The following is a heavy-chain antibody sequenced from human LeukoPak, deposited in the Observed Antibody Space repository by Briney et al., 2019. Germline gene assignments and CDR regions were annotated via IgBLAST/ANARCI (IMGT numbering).Heavy chain of an antibody. V-gene: IGHV4-34*01. J-gene: IGHJ4*02. CDR2: INHSGST. D-gene: IGHD6-13*01. CDR1: GGSFSGYY. Sequence: SETLSLTCAVYGGSFSGYYWSWIRQPPGKGLEWIGEINHSGSTNYNPSLKSRVTISVDTSKNQFSLKLGSVTAADTAVYYCASPSRPSSSGPTFDYWGQGTLVTVSS. CDR3: ASPSRPSSSGPTFDY.